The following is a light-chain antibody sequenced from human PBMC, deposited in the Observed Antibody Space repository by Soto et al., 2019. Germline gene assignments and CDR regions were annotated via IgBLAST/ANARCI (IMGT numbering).Light chain of an antibody. CDR3: QQANSFPFT. Sequence: DIQMTQSPSSVSASIGDRVTITCRASQHISTWLVWYQQKPGKAPQLLIYAASSLQSGVPSRFSGSGSWTDFTLTISSLQPEDSATYYGQQANSFPFTFGQGTRLEI. CDR2: AAS. CDR1: QHISTW. V-gene: IGKV1-12*01. J-gene: IGKJ2*01.